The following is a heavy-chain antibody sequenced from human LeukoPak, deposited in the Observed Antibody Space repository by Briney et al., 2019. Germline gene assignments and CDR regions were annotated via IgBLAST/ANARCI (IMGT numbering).Heavy chain of an antibody. V-gene: IGHV4-61*02. J-gene: IGHJ5*02. D-gene: IGHD2-2*01. CDR3: ARGLRLDCSSTSRRLGNNWFDP. Sequence: NPSQTLSLTCTVSGGSISSGSYYWRWIRQPAGKGLEWIGRIYTSGSTNYNPSLKSRVTISVDTSKNQFSLKLSSVTAADRAVYYWARGLRLDCSSTSRRLGNNWFDPWGQGTLVTVSS. CDR2: IYTSGST. CDR1: GGSISSGSYY.